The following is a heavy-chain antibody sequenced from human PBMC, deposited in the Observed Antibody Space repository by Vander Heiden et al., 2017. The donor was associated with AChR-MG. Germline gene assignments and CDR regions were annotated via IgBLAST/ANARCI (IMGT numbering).Heavy chain of an antibody. Sequence: EVQLVESGGGLVKPGGSLRLPCAASGLTLSNAWMSWVRQAPGKGLEWVGRIKSKTDGGTTDYAAPVKGRFTISRDDSKNTLYLQMNSLKTEDTAVYYCTTVGLWFGELFDYWGQGTLVTVSS. CDR3: TTVGLWFGELFDY. CDR2: IKSKTDGGTT. CDR1: GLTLSNAW. D-gene: IGHD3-10*01. V-gene: IGHV3-15*01. J-gene: IGHJ4*02.